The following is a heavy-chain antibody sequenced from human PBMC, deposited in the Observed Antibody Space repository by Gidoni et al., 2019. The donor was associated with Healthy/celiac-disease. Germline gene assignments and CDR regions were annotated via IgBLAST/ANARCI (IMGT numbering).Heavy chain of an antibody. D-gene: IGHD1-7*01. V-gene: IGHV4-30-4*01. J-gene: IGHJ4*02. Sequence: QVQLQESGPGLVKPSQPLSLTCTVPGGPIRSGDYYWSWIRHPPGKGLEWSGYIYYRGRTYYNPSLKSRVTISVDTSKNQCSLKLSSVTAADTAVYYCAREGAYNWNYRLDYWGQGTLVTVSS. CDR1: GGPIRSGDYY. CDR3: AREGAYNWNYRLDY. CDR2: IYYRGRT.